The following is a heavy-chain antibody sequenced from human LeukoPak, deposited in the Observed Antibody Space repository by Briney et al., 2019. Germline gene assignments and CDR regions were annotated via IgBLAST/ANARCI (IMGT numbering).Heavy chain of an antibody. CDR2: ISAYNGNT. V-gene: IGHV1-18*01. CDR1: GYTFTSYG. D-gene: IGHD6-19*01. Sequence: GASVKVSFKASGYTFTSYGISWVRQAPGQGLEWMGWISAYNGNTNYAQKLQGRVTMTTDTSTGTAYMELRSLRSDDTAVYYCAARVAGPNWFDPWGQGTLVTVSS. J-gene: IGHJ5*02. CDR3: AARVAGPNWFDP.